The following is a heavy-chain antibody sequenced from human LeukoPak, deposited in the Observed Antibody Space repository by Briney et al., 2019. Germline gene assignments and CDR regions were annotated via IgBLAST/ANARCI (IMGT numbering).Heavy chain of an antibody. J-gene: IGHJ6*02. CDR3: ARDRGMDA. CDR2: ITSSSSDT. CDR1: GFTFSSYS. V-gene: IGHV3-21*01. Sequence: PGGSLRLSCAASGFTFSSYSMNWVRQAPGKGLEWVSCITSSSSDTYYADSVKGRFTISRDNAKNSLYLQMNSLRAEDTAVYYCARDRGMDAWGQGTTVTVSS.